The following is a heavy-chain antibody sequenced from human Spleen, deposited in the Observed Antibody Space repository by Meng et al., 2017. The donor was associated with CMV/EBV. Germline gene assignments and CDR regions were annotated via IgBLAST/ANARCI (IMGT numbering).Heavy chain of an antibody. CDR1: GFLFSSYA. CDR3: AKVSLRFLEWAPDY. Sequence: GGSLRLSCAASGFLFSSYAMHWVRQAPGKGLEWVAFIGFDTSNKYYADSVKGRFTISRDNSKNTLYLQMNSLRAEDTAVYYCAKVSLRFLEWAPDYWGQGTLVTVSS. D-gene: IGHD3-3*01. V-gene: IGHV3-30*02. CDR2: IGFDTSNK. J-gene: IGHJ4*02.